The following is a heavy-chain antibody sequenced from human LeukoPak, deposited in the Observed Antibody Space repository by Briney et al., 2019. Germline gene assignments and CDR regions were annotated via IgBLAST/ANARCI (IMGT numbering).Heavy chain of an antibody. CDR3: ARGLNSGWYVDY. D-gene: IGHD5-12*01. V-gene: IGHV4-61*01. J-gene: IGHJ4*02. CDR1: GGSVSSGSYY. CDR2: IYYSGST. Sequence: SETLFLTCTVSGGSVSSGSYYWSWIRQPPGKGLEWIGYIYYSGSTNYNPSLKSRVTISVDTSKNQFSLKLSSVTAADTAVYYCARGLNSGWYVDYWGQGTLVTVSS.